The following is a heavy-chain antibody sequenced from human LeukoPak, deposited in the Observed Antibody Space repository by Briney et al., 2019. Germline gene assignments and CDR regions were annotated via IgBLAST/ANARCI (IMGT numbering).Heavy chain of an antibody. CDR2: INSDGSST. D-gene: IGHD6-13*01. J-gene: IGHJ4*02. CDR3: ARDEAAGMRY. Sequence: GGSLRLSCAASGFTFSRYLMHWVRQAPGKGLVWVSRINSDGSSTNYADSVRGRFTISTDNAKNTLYLQLNSLRAEDTAMYYCARDEAAGMRYWGQGTLVTVSS. V-gene: IGHV3-74*01. CDR1: GFTFSRYL.